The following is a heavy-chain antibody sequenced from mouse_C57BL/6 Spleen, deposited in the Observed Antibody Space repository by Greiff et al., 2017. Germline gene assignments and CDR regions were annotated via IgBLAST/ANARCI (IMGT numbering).Heavy chain of an antibody. CDR1: GFTFSSYA. Sequence: EVQLVESGEGLVKPGGSLKLSCAASGFTFSSYAMSWVRQTPEKRLEWVAYISSGGDYIYYADTVKGRFTISRDNARNTLYLQMSSLKSEDTAMYYCTRGSLYDYDGRVDYWGQGTTLTVSS. D-gene: IGHD2-4*01. CDR3: TRGSLYDYDGRVDY. V-gene: IGHV5-9-1*02. CDR2: ISSGGDYI. J-gene: IGHJ2*01.